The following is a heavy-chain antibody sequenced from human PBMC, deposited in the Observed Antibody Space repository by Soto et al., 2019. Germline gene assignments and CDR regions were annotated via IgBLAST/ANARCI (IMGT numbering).Heavy chain of an antibody. CDR1: GGSISSSSYY. V-gene: IGHV4-39*07. J-gene: IGHJ4*02. CDR2: INYSGST. D-gene: IGHD3-3*01. Sequence: ASETLSLTCTVSGGSISSSSYYWNWIRQPPGKGLEWLGEINYSGSTDSNPSLESRVTISVDTSKNQFSLNLSSVTAAATAIYYCAKVAAGTRYDFWSGLDYWGEGIQVTVSS. CDR3: AKVAAGTRYDFWSGLDY.